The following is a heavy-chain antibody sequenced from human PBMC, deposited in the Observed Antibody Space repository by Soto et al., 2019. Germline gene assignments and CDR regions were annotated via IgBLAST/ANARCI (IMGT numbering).Heavy chain of an antibody. D-gene: IGHD3-3*01. Sequence: GASVKVSCKASVFTSSGISWVRQAPGQRLEWMGWISTHNGNTIYAQKFQGRVIMTMDTSTTTVYMELRSLRPDDTAVYLCAREGILGLFDAYDLWGQGTMVTFSS. J-gene: IGHJ3*01. CDR2: ISTHNGNT. CDR3: AREGILGLFDAYDL. CDR1: VFTSSG. V-gene: IGHV1-18*04.